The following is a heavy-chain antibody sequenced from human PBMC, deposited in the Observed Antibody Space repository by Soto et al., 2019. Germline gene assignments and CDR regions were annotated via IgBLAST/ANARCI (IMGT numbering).Heavy chain of an antibody. Sequence: QLQLQESGSGLVKPSQTLSLTCSVSGASITSGSYSWSWVRQAPGKGLEWIGNIHVSGYTSFNPSLKGRVSMSVATSKNQFSLNLMSVTAADTAVYYCARGGARRPIGHVPLDPWGRGSLVTVSS. D-gene: IGHD1-1*01. CDR2: IHVSGYT. CDR3: ARGGARRPIGHVPLDP. V-gene: IGHV4-30-2*01. J-gene: IGHJ4*02. CDR1: GASITSGSYS.